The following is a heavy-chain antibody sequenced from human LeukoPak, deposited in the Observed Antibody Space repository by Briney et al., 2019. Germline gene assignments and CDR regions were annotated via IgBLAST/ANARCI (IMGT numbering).Heavy chain of an antibody. J-gene: IGHJ6*03. D-gene: IGHD1-1*01. CDR2: INHSGST. CDR1: GGSFSGYY. CDR3: ARGHYRVRYNWNLSHYYVDV. Sequence: PSETLSLTCAVYGGSFSGYYWSWIRQPPGKGLEWIGEINHSGSTNYNPSLKSRVTISVDASKNQFSLKLSSVTAADAAVYCCARGHYRVRYNWNLSHYYVDVWGKGTTVTVSS. V-gene: IGHV4-34*01.